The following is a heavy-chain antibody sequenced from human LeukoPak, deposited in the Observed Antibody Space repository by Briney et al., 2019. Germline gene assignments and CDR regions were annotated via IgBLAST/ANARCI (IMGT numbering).Heavy chain of an antibody. CDR2: IHYSGGT. J-gene: IGHJ4*02. CDR1: GGSISSSSYY. D-gene: IGHD6-19*01. CDR3: ARRGVIAVAEGFGY. Sequence: PSETLSLTCTVSGGSISSSSYYWGWIRQPPGKGLEWIGSIHYSGGTNYNPSLKSRVTISVDPSKNQFSLKLSSVTAADTAVYYCARRGVIAVAEGFGYWGQGTLVTVSS. V-gene: IGHV4-39*01.